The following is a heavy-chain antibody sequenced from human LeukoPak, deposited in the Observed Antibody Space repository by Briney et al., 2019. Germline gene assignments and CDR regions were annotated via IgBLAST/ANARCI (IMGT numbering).Heavy chain of an antibody. CDR1: GFTFSSYG. CDR2: IRYDGSNK. D-gene: IGHD3-3*01. Sequence: GGSLRLSCAASGFTFSSYGIHWVRQAPGKGLEWVAFIRYDGSNKYYADSVKGRFTISRDNSKNTLYLQMNSLRAEDTAVYYCARGAKVTIFGVVKRSYAFDIWGQGTMVTVCS. CDR3: ARGAKVTIFGVVKRSYAFDI. J-gene: IGHJ3*02. V-gene: IGHV3-30*02.